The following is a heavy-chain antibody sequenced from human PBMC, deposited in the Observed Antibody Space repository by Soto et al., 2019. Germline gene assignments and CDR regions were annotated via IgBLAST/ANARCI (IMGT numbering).Heavy chain of an antibody. CDR1: GYTFTSYY. CDR3: AREPLAAAAGTPQWYYGMDV. Sequence: GASVKVSCKASGYTFTSYYMHWVRQAPGQGLEWMGIINPSGGSTSYAQKFQGRVTMTRDTSTSTVYMELSSLRSEDTAVYYCAREPLAAAAGTPQWYYGMDVWGQGTTVTVSS. V-gene: IGHV1-46*01. J-gene: IGHJ6*02. D-gene: IGHD6-13*01. CDR2: INPSGGST.